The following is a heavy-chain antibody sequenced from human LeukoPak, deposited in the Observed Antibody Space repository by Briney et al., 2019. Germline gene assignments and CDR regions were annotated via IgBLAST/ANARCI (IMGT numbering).Heavy chain of an antibody. V-gene: IGHV3-23*01. CDR3: AKDRWTEVDAFDI. J-gene: IGHJ3*02. D-gene: IGHD1-1*01. CDR2: FSGRGGST. Sequence: GGSLRLSCAASGFTFSSYAMSWVRQAPGKGLEWVSAFSGRGGSTYYADSVKGRFTISRDNSKNTLYLQMNSLRAEDTAVYYCAKDRWTEVDAFDIWGQGTMVTVSS. CDR1: GFTFSSYA.